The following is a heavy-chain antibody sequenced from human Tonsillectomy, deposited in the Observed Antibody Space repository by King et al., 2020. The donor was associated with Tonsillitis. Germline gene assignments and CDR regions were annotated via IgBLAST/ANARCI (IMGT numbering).Heavy chain of an antibody. Sequence: VQLQESGPGLVKPSQTLSLICSVSGGSIRTGDFYWSWIRQPPGKGLEWIGYIYYSGTPYDNPSLQGRGSMSVDASKNQFSLKLRSVTAADTAVYYCARGEGTTGGFDYWGQGTLVTVSS. CDR1: GGSIRTGDFY. CDR2: IYYSGTP. CDR3: ARGEGTTGGFDY. D-gene: IGHD1-7*01. V-gene: IGHV4-30-4*01. J-gene: IGHJ4*02.